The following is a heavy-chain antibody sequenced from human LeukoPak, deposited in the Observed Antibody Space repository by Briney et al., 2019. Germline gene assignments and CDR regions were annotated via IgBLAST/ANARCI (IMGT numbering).Heavy chain of an antibody. V-gene: IGHV3-74*01. J-gene: IGHJ3*02. CDR3: AREPIAVADPDAFDI. CDR1: GFTFSDYY. D-gene: IGHD6-19*01. CDR2: INSDGRSI. Sequence: GGSLRLSCAASGFTFSDYYMSWIRQAPGKGLVWVSRINSDGRSISYADSVKGRFTISRDNAKNTVYLQMNSLRAEDTAVYYCAREPIAVADPDAFDIWGQGTMVTVSS.